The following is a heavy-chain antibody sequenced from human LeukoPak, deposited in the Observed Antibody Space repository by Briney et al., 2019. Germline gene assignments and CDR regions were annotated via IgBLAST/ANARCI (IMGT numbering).Heavy chain of an antibody. CDR3: AREDDSWGPNNLDL. CDR2: IDTSSSTM. V-gene: IGHV3-48*02. J-gene: IGHJ3*01. CDR1: AFTFSDYS. D-gene: IGHD7-27*01. Sequence: GGSLRLSCAASAFTFSDYSMNWVRKPQGKGQERISYIDTSSSTMYYADSVMGRFTISRDNAKESLYLQMNSLRDEDTAVYYCAREDDSWGPNNLDLWGQGTMVTVSS.